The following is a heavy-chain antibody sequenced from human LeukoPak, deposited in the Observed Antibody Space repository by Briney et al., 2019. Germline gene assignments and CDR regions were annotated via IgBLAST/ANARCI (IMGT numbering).Heavy chain of an antibody. CDR3: ARVVVVVPAAVLRTRFDP. CDR2: IYYIGST. Sequence: PSETLSLTCTVSGGSISSGDYYWSWIRQPPGKGLEWIGYIYYIGSTYYNPSLKSRVTISVDTSKNQFSLKLSSVTAADTAVYYCARVVVVVPAAVLRTRFDPWGQGTLVTVSS. D-gene: IGHD2-2*01. J-gene: IGHJ5*02. V-gene: IGHV4-30-4*08. CDR1: GGSISSGDYY.